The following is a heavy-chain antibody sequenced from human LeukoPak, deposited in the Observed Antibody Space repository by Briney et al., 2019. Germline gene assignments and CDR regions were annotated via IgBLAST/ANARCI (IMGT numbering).Heavy chain of an antibody. J-gene: IGHJ6*04. CDR2: IYSGGST. Sequence: GGSLRLSCAASGFTVSSNYMSWVRQAPGKGLEWVSVIYSGGSTYYEDSVKGRFTISRDNSKNTLYLQMNSLRAEDTAVYYCARVNVGYCSSTSCQDVWGKGTTVTVSS. CDR1: GFTVSSNY. D-gene: IGHD2-2*01. V-gene: IGHV3-66*02. CDR3: ARVNVGYCSSTSCQDV.